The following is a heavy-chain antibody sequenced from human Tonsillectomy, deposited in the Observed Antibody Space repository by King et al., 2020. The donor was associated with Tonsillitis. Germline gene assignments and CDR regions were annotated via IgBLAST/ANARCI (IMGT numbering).Heavy chain of an antibody. CDR1: GFTFSTYN. CDR2: ISGSGSHI. Sequence: QLVQSGGGLVKPGGSLRVSCAASGFTFSTYNMNWVRQAPGKGLEWVSSISGSGSHISYADSVKGRFTISRDNAKNSLYLQMNSLRVEDTAVYYFTGDDVYFDTTGYYIVHWGQGPLVTVSS. CDR3: TGDDVYFDTTGYYIVH. J-gene: IGHJ4*02. V-gene: IGHV3-21*01. D-gene: IGHD3-9*01.